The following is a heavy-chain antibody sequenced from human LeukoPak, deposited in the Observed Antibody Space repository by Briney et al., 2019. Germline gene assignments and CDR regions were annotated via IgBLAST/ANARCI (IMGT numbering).Heavy chain of an antibody. J-gene: IGHJ4*02. CDR1: GYTFTIYG. Sequence: ASGKVSCKSSGYTFTIYGISWVRQAPGQGPEWMGWISAYNGNTNYAQKLQGRVTMTTDTSTSTAYMELRSLRSDDTAVYYCARGGDLIEYSGNELEFDYWGQGTLVTVSS. V-gene: IGHV1-18*01. D-gene: IGHD1-26*01. CDR3: ARGGDLIEYSGNELEFDY. CDR2: ISAYNGNT.